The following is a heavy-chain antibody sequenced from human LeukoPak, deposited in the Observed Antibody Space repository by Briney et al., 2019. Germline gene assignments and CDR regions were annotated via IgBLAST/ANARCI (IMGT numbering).Heavy chain of an antibody. CDR3: ARPWGGRYSYGCAFDI. J-gene: IGHJ3*02. V-gene: IGHV4-39*01. Sequence: PSETLSLTCTVSGGSISSSSYYWGWIRQPPGKGLEWIGSIYYSGSTYYNPSLKSRVTISVDTSKNQFSLKLSSVTAADTAVYYCARPWGGRYSYGCAFDIWGQGTMVTVSS. CDR2: IYYSGST. D-gene: IGHD5-18*01. CDR1: GGSISSSSYY.